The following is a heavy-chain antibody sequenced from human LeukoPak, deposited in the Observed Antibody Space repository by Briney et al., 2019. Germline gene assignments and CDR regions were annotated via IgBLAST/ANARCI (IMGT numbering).Heavy chain of an antibody. CDR1: GGSFSGYY. CDR2: INHSGST. CDR3: VRENRDGYNSDY. Sequence: SETLSLTCAVYGGSFSGYYWSWIRQPPGKGLEWIGEINHSGSTNYNPSLKSRVTISVDTSKNQFSLKLSSVTAADTAVYYCVRENRDGYNSDYWGQGTLVTVSS. J-gene: IGHJ4*02. V-gene: IGHV4-34*01. D-gene: IGHD5-24*01.